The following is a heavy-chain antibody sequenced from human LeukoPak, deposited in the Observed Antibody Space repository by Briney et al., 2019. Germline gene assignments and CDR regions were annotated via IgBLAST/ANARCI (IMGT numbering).Heavy chain of an antibody. Sequence: SETLSLTCAVYGGSFSGYYWSWIRQPPGKGLEWIGEINHSGSTNYNPSLKSRVTISVDTSKNQFSLKLSSVTAADTAVYYCARAKRGYYYYFDYWGQGTLVTVSS. CDR3: ARAKRGYYYYFDY. D-gene: IGHD3-22*01. J-gene: IGHJ4*02. CDR2: INHSGST. CDR1: GGSFSGYY. V-gene: IGHV4-34*01.